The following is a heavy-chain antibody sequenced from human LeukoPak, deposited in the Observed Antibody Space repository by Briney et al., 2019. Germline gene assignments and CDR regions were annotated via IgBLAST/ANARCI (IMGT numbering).Heavy chain of an antibody. Sequence: VASLRVSCESSGYXFTDYYIHWVRQAPGQGPEWVSWINPDSGCTTYAQNSHAQVTMTRDTYISTAYMEPRRLRYDDTAVFYSVRHHGYYDILTHNSHLKFFDYWGQGTLVTVSA. J-gene: IGHJ4*02. V-gene: IGHV1-2*02. CDR3: VRHHGYYDILTHNSHLKFFDY. CDR1: GYXFTDYY. CDR2: INPDSGCT. D-gene: IGHD3-9*01.